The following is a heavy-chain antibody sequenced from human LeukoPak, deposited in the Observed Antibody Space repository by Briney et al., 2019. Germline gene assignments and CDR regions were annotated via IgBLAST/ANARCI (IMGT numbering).Heavy chain of an antibody. Sequence: GGSLRLSCAASGFTFSTYGIHWVRQAPGKGLEWVAVISYDGSNKYYADSVKGRFTISRDNSKNTVNLQMNSLKIEDTAVYYCVRDHFSGSYPSWGQGTLVIVSS. CDR2: ISYDGSNK. J-gene: IGHJ5*02. V-gene: IGHV3-30-3*01. CDR3: VRDHFSGSYPS. CDR1: GFTFSTYG. D-gene: IGHD3-10*01.